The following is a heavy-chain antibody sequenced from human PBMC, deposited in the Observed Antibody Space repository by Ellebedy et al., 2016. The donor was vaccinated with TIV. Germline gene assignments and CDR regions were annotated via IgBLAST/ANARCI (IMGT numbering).Heavy chain of an antibody. Sequence: PGGSLRLSCAASGFTFSTYALTWVRQAPGRGLEWVSAIGGSGGRANYADSVRGRFTISRDNSKSTLFLYMNNLRAEDTAVYYCAKSPSVTTPGVDFWGQGTLVTVSS. J-gene: IGHJ4*02. CDR2: IGGSGGRA. CDR1: GFTFSTYA. CDR3: AKSPSVTTPGVDF. V-gene: IGHV3-23*01. D-gene: IGHD4-17*01.